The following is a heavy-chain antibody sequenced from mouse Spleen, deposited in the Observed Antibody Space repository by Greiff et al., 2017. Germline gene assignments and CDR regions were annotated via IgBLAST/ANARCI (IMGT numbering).Heavy chain of an antibody. Sequence: QVQLQESGPGLVAPSQSLSITCTVSGFSLTSYAISWVRQPPGKGLEWLGVIWTGGGTNYNSALKSRLSISKDNSKSQVFLKMNSLQTDDTARYYCARNGISVYYSNYDAMDYWGQGTSVTVSS. CDR2: IWTGGGT. D-gene: IGHD2-5*01. CDR3: ARNGISVYYSNYDAMDY. V-gene: IGHV2-9-1*01. J-gene: IGHJ4*01. CDR1: GFSLTSYA.